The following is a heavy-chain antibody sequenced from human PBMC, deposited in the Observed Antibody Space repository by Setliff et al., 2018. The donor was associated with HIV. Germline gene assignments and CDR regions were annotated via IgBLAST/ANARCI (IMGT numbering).Heavy chain of an antibody. D-gene: IGHD5-12*01. Sequence: GGSLRLSCAASGFTFDRFWMHWVRQAPGKGLVWVSRVNRDGSSTTYADSVKDRFTISRDNAKNTLYLQMNSLRAEDTGVYYCHSGYDTEEQSYFDYWGQGALVTVSS. J-gene: IGHJ4*02. CDR1: GFTFDRFW. CDR2: VNRDGSST. CDR3: HSGYDTEEQSYFDY. V-gene: IGHV3-74*01.